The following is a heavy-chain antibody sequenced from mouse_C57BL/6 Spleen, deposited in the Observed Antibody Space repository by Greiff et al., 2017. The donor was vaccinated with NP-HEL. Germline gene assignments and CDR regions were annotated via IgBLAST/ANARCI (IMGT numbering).Heavy chain of an antibody. V-gene: IGHV5-17*01. Sequence: EVKLVESGGGLVKPGGSLKLSCAASGFTFSDYGMHWVRQAPEKGLEWVAYISSGSSTIYYADTVKGRFTISRDNAKNTLFLQMTSLRSEDTAMYYVASTMITTADYWGQGTTLTVSS. CDR1: GFTFSDYG. D-gene: IGHD2-4*01. CDR3: ASTMITTADY. J-gene: IGHJ2*01. CDR2: ISSGSSTI.